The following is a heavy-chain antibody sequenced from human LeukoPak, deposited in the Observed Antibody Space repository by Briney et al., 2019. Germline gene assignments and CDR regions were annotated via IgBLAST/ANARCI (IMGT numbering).Heavy chain of an antibody. V-gene: IGHV1-46*01. CDR2: VNPSGGST. CDR3: ARGATDAFDI. CDR1: GYTFTADY. Sequence: GASVKVSCKASGYTFTADYMHWVRQAPGQGLEWMGIVNPSGGSTSYAQKFQGRVTMTRDTSTSTVYMELSSLRSEDTAVYSCARGATDAFDIWGQGTMVTVSS. D-gene: IGHD1-26*01. J-gene: IGHJ3*02.